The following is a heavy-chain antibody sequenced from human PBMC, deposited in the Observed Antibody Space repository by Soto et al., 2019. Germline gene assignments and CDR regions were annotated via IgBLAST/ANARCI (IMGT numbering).Heavy chain of an antibody. CDR2: IDPSDSYT. Sequence: GESLKISCKGSGYSFTSYWISWVRQMPGKGLEWMGRIDPSDSYTNYSPSFQGHVTISADKSISTAYLQWSSLKASDTAMYYCAGSESYCSGGSCYSVRGFNYYYYGMDVWGQGTTVTAP. J-gene: IGHJ6*02. D-gene: IGHD2-15*01. CDR1: GYSFTSYW. CDR3: AGSESYCSGGSCYSVRGFNYYYYGMDV. V-gene: IGHV5-10-1*01.